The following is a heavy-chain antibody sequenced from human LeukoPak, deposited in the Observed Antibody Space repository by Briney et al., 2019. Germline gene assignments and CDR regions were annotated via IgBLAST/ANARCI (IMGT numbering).Heavy chain of an antibody. CDR2: INHSGST. Sequence: GSLRLSCAASGFSFSNYAMSWVRQPPGKGLEWIGEINHSGSTNYNPSLKSRVTISVDTSKNQFSLKLSSVTAADTAVYYCARGGAAVAGGSRFWGQGTLVTVSS. J-gene: IGHJ4*02. D-gene: IGHD6-19*01. CDR3: ARGGAAVAGGSRF. V-gene: IGHV4-34*01. CDR1: GFSFSNYA.